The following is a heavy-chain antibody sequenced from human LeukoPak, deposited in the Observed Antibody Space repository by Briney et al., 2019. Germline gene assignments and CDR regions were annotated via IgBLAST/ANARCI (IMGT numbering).Heavy chain of an antibody. CDR1: GGSISSDVYY. D-gene: IGHD3-22*01. CDR2: IYYSGST. V-gene: IGHV4-31*03. Sequence: SETLSLTCTVSGGSISSDVYYWSWIHQHPGKGLEWIGYIYYSGSTYYNPSLRSRVTISVDTSKNQFSLKLSSVTAADTAVYYCARNFDSYNAFDIWGQGTMVTVSS. J-gene: IGHJ3*02. CDR3: ARNFDSYNAFDI.